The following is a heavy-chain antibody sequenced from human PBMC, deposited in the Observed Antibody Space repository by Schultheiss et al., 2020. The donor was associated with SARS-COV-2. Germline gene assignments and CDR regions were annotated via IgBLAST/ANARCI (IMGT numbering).Heavy chain of an antibody. CDR1: GFTFSSYS. CDR3: ARDLSGKLGITTD. J-gene: IGHJ4*02. CDR2: ISSSSSYI. D-gene: IGHD7-27*01. V-gene: IGHV3-21*01. Sequence: GESLKISCAASGFTFSSYSMNWVRQAPGKGLEWVSSISSSSSYIYYADSVKGRFTISRDSAKNSLYLQMNSLRAEDTAVYYCARDLSGKLGITTDWGQGTLITVAS.